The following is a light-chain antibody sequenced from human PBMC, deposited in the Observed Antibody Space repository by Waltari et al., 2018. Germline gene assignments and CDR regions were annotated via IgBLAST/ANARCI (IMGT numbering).Light chain of an antibody. V-gene: IGLV6-57*04. CDR2: EDD. CDR1: SGSIAPNF. CDR3: QSYDTSNWV. Sequence: NFMLTQPHSVSESPVKTVTISCTRSSGSIAPNFVPWYQQRPGSAPTTVIYEDDQRPSGVPDRFSGSIDSSSNSASLTISGLETEDEADYYCQSYDTSNWVFGGGTKLTVL. J-gene: IGLJ3*02.